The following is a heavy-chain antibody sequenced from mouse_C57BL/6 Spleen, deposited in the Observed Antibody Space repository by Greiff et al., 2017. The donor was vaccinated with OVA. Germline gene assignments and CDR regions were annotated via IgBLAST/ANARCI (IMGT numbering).Heavy chain of an antibody. J-gene: IGHJ4*01. D-gene: IGHD2-4*01. Sequence: VQLKESGPELVKPGASVKMSCKASGYTFTDYNMHWVKQSHGKSLEWIGYINPNNGGTSYNQKFKGKATLTVNKSSSTAYMELRSLTSEDSAVYYCARDDYDWGHYAMDYWGQGTSVTVSS. CDR1: GYTFTDYN. V-gene: IGHV1-22*01. CDR2: INPNNGGT. CDR3: ARDDYDWGHYAMDY.